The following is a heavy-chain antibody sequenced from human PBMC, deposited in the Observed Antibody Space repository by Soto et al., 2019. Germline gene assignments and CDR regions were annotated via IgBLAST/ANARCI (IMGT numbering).Heavy chain of an antibody. CDR1: GGTFSSYA. Sequence: SVKVSCKASGGTFSSYAISWVRQATGQGLEWMGGIIPIFGTANYAQKFQGRVTITADESTSTAYMELSSLRSEDTAVYYCATYYFGSGSYYRFDNWCQGTLVTVSS. V-gene: IGHV1-69*13. CDR2: IIPIFGTA. J-gene: IGHJ4*02. D-gene: IGHD3-10*01. CDR3: ATYYFGSGSYYRFDN.